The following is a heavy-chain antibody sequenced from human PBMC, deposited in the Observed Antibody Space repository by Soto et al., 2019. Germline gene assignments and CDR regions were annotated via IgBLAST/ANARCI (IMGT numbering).Heavy chain of an antibody. CDR2: MNPNSGNT. CDR3: AIQTEKYYYYYYMDV. Sequence: QVQLVQSGAEVKKPGASVKVSCKASGYTFTSYDINWVRQATAQGLEWMGWMNPNSGNTGYAQKFQGRVTMTRNTSISTAYMELSSLRSEDTAVYYCAIQTEKYYYYYYMDVWGKGTTVTVSS. CDR1: GYTFTSYD. J-gene: IGHJ6*03. V-gene: IGHV1-8*01. D-gene: IGHD4-4*01.